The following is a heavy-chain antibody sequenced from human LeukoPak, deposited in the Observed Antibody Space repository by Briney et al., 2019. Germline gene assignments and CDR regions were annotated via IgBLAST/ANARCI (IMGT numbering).Heavy chain of an antibody. V-gene: IGHV1-3*01. J-gene: IGHJ5*02. CDR1: GYTFTSYA. D-gene: IGHD4-17*01. Sequence: ASVKVSCKASGYTFTSYAMHWVRQAPGQRLEWMGWISAYNGNTNYAQKFQGRVTITADESTSTAYMELSSLRSEDTAVYYCARAMTTVTTSPFDPWGQGTLVTVSS. CDR2: ISAYNGNT. CDR3: ARAMTTVTTSPFDP.